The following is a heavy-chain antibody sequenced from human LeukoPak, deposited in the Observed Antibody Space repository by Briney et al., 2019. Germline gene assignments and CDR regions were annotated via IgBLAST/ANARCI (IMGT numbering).Heavy chain of an antibody. D-gene: IGHD6-13*01. V-gene: IGHV4-39*07. CDR1: GGSVSISNYY. CDR2: IYYSGST. CDR3: ARTGYSSSWPFDY. J-gene: IGHJ4*02. Sequence: SETLSLTCTVSGGSVSISNYYWGWIRQPPGKGLEWIGSIYYSGSTYYNPSLKSRVTLSVDTSKNQFSLKLSSVTAADTAVYYCARTGYSSSWPFDYWGQGTLVTVSS.